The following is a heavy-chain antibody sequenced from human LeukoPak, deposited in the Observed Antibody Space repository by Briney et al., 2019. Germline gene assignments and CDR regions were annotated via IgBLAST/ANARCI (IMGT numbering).Heavy chain of an antibody. CDR1: GGSISSGDYY. J-gene: IGHJ4*02. Sequence: SETLSLTCTVSGGSISSGDYYWSWIRQPPGKGLEWIGYIYYSGSTYYNPSLKSRVTISVDTSKNQFSLKLSSVTAADTAVYYCARVTLFRGAQIDSWGQGTLVTVSS. CDR2: IYYSGST. V-gene: IGHV4-30-4*01. D-gene: IGHD3-10*01. CDR3: ARVTLFRGAQIDS.